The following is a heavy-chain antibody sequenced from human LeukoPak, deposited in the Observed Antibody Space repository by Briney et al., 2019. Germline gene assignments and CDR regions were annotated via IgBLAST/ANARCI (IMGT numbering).Heavy chain of an antibody. V-gene: IGHV3-7*01. CDR2: IKQGGSEK. J-gene: IGHJ4*02. Sequence: GGSLRLSCAASGFTFSSYWMSWVRQALGKGLEWVANIKQGGSEKYYVDSVKGRFTISRDNAKNSLYLQMNSLRAEDTAVYYCASADGYNSDYWGQGTLVTVSS. CDR3: ASADGYNSDY. CDR1: GFTFSSYW. D-gene: IGHD5-24*01.